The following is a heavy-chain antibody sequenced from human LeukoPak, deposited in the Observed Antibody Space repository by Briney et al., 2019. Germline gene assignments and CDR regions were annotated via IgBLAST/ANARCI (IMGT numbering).Heavy chain of an antibody. D-gene: IGHD1-26*01. J-gene: IGHJ4*02. CDR2: VYFSGNT. Sequence: SETLSLTCTVSGGSISSYYWSWIRQPAGRGLEWIGRVYFSGNTNYNPSLMGRVTMSVDTSKNQFSLNLTSVTAADTAVYYCARVGSDGSYFDYWGQGPLVTVSS. CDR1: GGSISSYY. CDR3: ARVGSDGSYFDY. V-gene: IGHV4-4*07.